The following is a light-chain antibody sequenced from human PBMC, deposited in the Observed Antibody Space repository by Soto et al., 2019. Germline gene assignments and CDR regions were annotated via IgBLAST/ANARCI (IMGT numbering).Light chain of an antibody. CDR3: QEYNSFSRT. Sequence: DIQMTQSPSTLSASVGDRVTITFRASQNFNKWLAWYQQKPGKAPKLLIYDVSRLESGVPSRFICSGSGTECSETISSLQPDDLATYYCQEYNSFSRTFGQGTKVDIE. J-gene: IGKJ1*01. CDR1: QNFNKW. CDR2: DVS. V-gene: IGKV1-5*01.